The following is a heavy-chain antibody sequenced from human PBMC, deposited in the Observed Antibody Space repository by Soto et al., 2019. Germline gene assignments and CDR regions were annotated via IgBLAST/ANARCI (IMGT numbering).Heavy chain of an antibody. Sequence: GASVKVSCKASGYTFTCYGISWVRQAPGQGLEWMGWISAYNGNTNYAQKLQGRVTMTTDKSTSTAYMELSSLRSEDTAVYYCQLWFGELLDYWGQGTLVTVSS. CDR2: ISAYNGNT. CDR3: QLWFGELLDY. J-gene: IGHJ4*02. CDR1: GYTFTCYG. D-gene: IGHD3-10*01. V-gene: IGHV1-18*01.